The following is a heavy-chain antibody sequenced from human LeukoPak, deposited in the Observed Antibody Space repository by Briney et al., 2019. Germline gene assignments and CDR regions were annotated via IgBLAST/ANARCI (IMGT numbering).Heavy chain of an antibody. D-gene: IGHD4-17*01. Sequence: SESLSLTCTVSGGSISSGDYYWSWIRQPPGKGLEWIGYIYYSGSTYYNPSLKSRVTISVDTSKNQFSLKLSSVTAADTAVYYCARASTVTTPDDALDIWGQGTMVTVSS. V-gene: IGHV4-30-4*01. J-gene: IGHJ3*02. CDR2: IYYSGST. CDR1: GGSISSGDYY. CDR3: ARASTVTTPDDALDI.